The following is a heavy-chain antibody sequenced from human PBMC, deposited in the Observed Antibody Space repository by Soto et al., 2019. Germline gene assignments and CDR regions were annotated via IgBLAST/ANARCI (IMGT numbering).Heavy chain of an antibody. CDR2: IESGGST. J-gene: IGHJ6*02. D-gene: IGHD2-15*01. V-gene: IGHV3-53*01. CDR3: AKDLGPLRLLNYYFYGLDV. CDR1: GFTVSSSY. Sequence: GGSLRLSCNASGFTVSSSYMSWVRQAPGMGLEWVAVIESGGSTHYADSVKGRFTISRDNSKNMIYLQLHTLRAEDTAVYYCAKDLGPLRLLNYYFYGLDVWGQGTTVTVSS.